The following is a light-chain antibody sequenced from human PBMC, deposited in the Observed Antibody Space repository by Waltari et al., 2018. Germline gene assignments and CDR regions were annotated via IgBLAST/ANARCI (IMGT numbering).Light chain of an antibody. CDR3: QKYVNLPAT. V-gene: IGKV3-20*01. Sequence: EIVLTQSPGTLHLSPGERANLSCRASQSVSKYLAWYQQKPGQAPRLLIYDASTRATGIPDRFSGSGSGTDFSLTISRLEPEDFAVYYCQKYVNLPATFGQGTKVEIK. CDR1: QSVSKY. CDR2: DAS. J-gene: IGKJ1*01.